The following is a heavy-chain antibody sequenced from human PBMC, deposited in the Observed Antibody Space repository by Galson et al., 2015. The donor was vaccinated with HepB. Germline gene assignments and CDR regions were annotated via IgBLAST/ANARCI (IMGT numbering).Heavy chain of an antibody. D-gene: IGHD5-24*01. CDR3: ARDMNGYNSAFDI. CDR2: IIPIFGTA. J-gene: IGHJ3*02. V-gene: IGHV1-69*13. CDR1: GGTFSSYA. Sequence: SVKVSCKASGGTFSSYAISWVRQAPGQGLEWMGGIIPIFGTANYAQKFQGRVTITADESTSTAYMELSSLRSEDTAVYYCARDMNGYNSAFDIWGQGTMVTVSS.